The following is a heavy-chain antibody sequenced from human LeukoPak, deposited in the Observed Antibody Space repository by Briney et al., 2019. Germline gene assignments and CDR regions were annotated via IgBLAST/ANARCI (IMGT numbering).Heavy chain of an antibody. CDR1: GFTFSNYW. D-gene: IGHD3-3*01. J-gene: IGHJ4*02. CDR2: IKQDGSEK. CDR3: ARGKDYDFWSGYYTWGGEGYYFDY. Sequence: GGSLRLSCAASGFTFSNYWMSWVRQAPGKELERVANIKQDGSEKYYVDSVKGRFTISRDNAKKPLYLQMNSLRAEDTAVYYCARGKDYDFWSGYYTWGGEGYYFDYWGQGTLVTVSS. V-gene: IGHV3-7*01.